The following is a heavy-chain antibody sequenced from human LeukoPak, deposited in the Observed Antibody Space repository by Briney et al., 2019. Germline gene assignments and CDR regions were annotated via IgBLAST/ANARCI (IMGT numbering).Heavy chain of an antibody. CDR1: GYTLTELS. CDR2: FNPEDGET. J-gene: IGHJ4*02. CDR3: ATFSRITMVRGVIIFDY. V-gene: IGHV1-24*01. Sequence: ASVKVSCKVSGYTLTELSMHWVRQAPGKGLEWMGGFNPEDGETIYAQKFQGRVTMTKDTSTDTAYMELSSLRSEDTAVYYCATFSRITMVRGVIIFDYWGQGTLVTVSS. D-gene: IGHD3-10*01.